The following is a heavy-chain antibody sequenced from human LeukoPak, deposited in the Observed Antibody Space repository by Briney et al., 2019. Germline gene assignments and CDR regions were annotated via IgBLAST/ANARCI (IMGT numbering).Heavy chain of an antibody. CDR3: TRASRGYSYGFAEY. CDR2: MYFGGSS. V-gene: IGHV4-59*01. D-gene: IGHD5-18*01. CDR1: GGSISSYY. J-gene: IGHJ4*02. Sequence: SETLSLTCTVSGGSISSYYWSWIRQPPGKGLEWIGYMYFGGSSNYNPSLKSRVTISVDTSKNQSSLNLNSVTAADTAVYYCTRASRGYSYGFAEYWGQGTLVTVS.